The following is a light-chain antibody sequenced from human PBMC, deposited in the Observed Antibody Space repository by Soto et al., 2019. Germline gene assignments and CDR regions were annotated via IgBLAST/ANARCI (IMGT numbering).Light chain of an antibody. Sequence: QSVLTQPASVSGSPGQSITISCTGTSRDIGNYNYVSWYQHHPGKAPKLMIYEVTSRPSGVSDCFSGSKSGMTASLTISGLQPEDEADYFCASYRSANTLVVFGDGTKGTVL. CDR3: ASYRSANTLVV. V-gene: IGLV2-14*01. CDR2: EVT. CDR1: SRDIGNYNY. J-gene: IGLJ1*01.